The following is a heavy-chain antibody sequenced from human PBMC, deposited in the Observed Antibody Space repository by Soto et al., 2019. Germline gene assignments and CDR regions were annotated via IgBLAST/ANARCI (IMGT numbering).Heavy chain of an antibody. CDR3: AKDEGQVVITDDYYFDY. V-gene: IGHV3-23*04. CDR2: ISGSGGST. D-gene: IGHD3-22*01. J-gene: IGHJ4*02. CDR1: GFTFSSYA. Sequence: EVQLVESAGGLVQPGGSLRLSCAASGFTFSSYAMSWVRQAPGKGLEWVSAISGSGGSTYYADSVKGRFTISRDNSKNTLYLQMNSLRAEVTAVYYCAKDEGQVVITDDYYFDYWGQGTLVTVSS.